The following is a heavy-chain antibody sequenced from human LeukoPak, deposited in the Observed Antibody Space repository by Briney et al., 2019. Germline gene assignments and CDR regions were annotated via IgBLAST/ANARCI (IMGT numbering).Heavy chain of an antibody. D-gene: IGHD5-24*01. J-gene: IGHJ4*02. CDR3: TRGAPVGSSREFDY. CDR1: GDSVSSNSAA. Sequence: SQTLSLTCDISGDSVSSNSAAWNWIRQYPLRGLEWLGRTYYRSKWYNDYAVSVKSRITINPDTSKNQFSLQLNSVTPEDTAVYYCTRGAPVGSSREFDYWGQGTLVTVSS. V-gene: IGHV6-1*01. CDR2: TYYRSKWYN.